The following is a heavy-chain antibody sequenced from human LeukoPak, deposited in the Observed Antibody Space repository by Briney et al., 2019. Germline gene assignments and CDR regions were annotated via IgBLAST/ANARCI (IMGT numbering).Heavy chain of an antibody. CDR2: IKQDGSEK. J-gene: IGHJ5*02. V-gene: IGHV3-7*01. CDR3: ARFVVVTASYNWFDP. D-gene: IGHD2-21*02. Sequence: PGGSLRLSCAASGFTSSSYWMSWVRQAPGKGLEWVANIKQDGSEKYYVDSVKGRFTISRDNAKNSLYLQMNSLRAEDTAVYYCARFVVVTASYNWFDPWGQGTLVTVSS. CDR1: GFTSSSYW.